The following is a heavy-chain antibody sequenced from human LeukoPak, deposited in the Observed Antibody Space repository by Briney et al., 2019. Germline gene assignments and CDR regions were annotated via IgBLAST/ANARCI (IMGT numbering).Heavy chain of an antibody. CDR2: IYPGDSET. D-gene: IGHD3-16*01. CDR3: ARDGRIAEGEDLDY. CDR1: GYKFTNYW. J-gene: IGHJ4*02. V-gene: IGHV5-51*01. Sequence: GESLKISCKASGYKFTNYWIGWVRQMPGKGLEWMTIIYPGDSETRYSPSFQGQVTISAAKSIDTIYLQWNSLKASDTAMYYCARDGRIAEGEDLDYWGQGTLVTVSS.